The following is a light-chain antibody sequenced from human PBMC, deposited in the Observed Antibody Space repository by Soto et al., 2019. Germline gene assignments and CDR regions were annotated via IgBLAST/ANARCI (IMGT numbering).Light chain of an antibody. V-gene: IGLV2-11*01. Sequence: QSALTQPRSVSGSPGQSVTISCTGTGSDVGGYDYVSWYRQHPGKAPKLMIYDVTNRPSGVPDRFSGSKSGNTASLTISGLQTEDEADYYCCSYAGSFTRVFGGGTKLTVL. J-gene: IGLJ3*02. CDR3: CSYAGSFTRV. CDR2: DVT. CDR1: GSDVGGYDY.